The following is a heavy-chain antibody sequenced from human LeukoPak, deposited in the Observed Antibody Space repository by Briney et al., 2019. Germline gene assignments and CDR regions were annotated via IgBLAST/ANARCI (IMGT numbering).Heavy chain of an antibody. D-gene: IGHD3-10*01. CDR3: ARGNYYYYYMDV. Sequence: PSETLSLTCTVSGYSISSGYYWGWIRQPPGKGLEWIGSIYYSGSTYYNPSLKSRVTISVDTSKNQFSLKLSSVTAADTAVYYCARGNYYYYYMDVWGKGTTVTVSS. J-gene: IGHJ6*03. CDR2: IYYSGST. V-gene: IGHV4-38-2*02. CDR1: GYSISSGYY.